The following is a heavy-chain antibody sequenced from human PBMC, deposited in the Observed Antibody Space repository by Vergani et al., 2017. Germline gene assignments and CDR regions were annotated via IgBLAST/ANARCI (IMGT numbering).Heavy chain of an antibody. J-gene: IGHJ3*02. CDR3: ARDHSGYDPHAAFDI. V-gene: IGHV3-48*01. Sequence: VQLVESGGGVVQPGGSLRLSCAASGFTFSSYSMNWVRQAPGKGLEWVSYISSSSSTIYYADSVKGRFTISRDNAKNSLYLQMNSLRAEDTAVYYCARDHSGYDPHAAFDIWGQGTMVTVSS. CDR1: GFTFSSYS. D-gene: IGHD5-12*01. CDR2: ISSSSSTI.